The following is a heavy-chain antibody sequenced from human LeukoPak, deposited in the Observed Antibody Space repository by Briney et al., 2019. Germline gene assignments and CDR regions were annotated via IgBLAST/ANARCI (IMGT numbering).Heavy chain of an antibody. V-gene: IGHV3-30*03. Sequence: GRSLTLSCAASGFXFSSYGIHWVRQAPGKGLEWVAVISYDGSNKYYADSVKGRFAISRDNSKNTLYLQMNSLRAEDTAVYYCARKYSSSWYYLGYCGQGTLVTVSS. CDR2: ISYDGSNK. CDR3: ARKYSSSWYYLGY. D-gene: IGHD6-13*01. J-gene: IGHJ4*02. CDR1: GFXFSSYG.